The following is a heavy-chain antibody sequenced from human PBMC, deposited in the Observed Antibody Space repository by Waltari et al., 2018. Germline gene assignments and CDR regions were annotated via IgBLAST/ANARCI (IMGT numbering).Heavy chain of an antibody. CDR1: GDSVSSKSVA. V-gene: IGHV6-1*01. Sequence: QVKLQQSGPGLVEPSQTLSLTCAISGDSVSSKSVAWHWIRQSPSRGLEWLGRTYYRAKWYNDYAGSVKSRITINPDTSKNQFSLQLNSVTPEDTAVYYCARDPLYSFALYFDYWGQGALVTVSS. D-gene: IGHD5-18*01. CDR3: ARDPLYSFALYFDY. J-gene: IGHJ4*02. CDR2: TYYRAKWYN.